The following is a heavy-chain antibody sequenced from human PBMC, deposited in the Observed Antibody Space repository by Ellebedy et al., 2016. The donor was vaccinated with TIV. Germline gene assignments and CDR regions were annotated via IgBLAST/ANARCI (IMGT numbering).Heavy chain of an antibody. CDR1: GGSISRSSYY. J-gene: IGHJ6*02. V-gene: IGHV4-39*07. CDR3: ARDRSGGGGSGHYYYGMDV. CDR2: IYYSGST. D-gene: IGHD2-15*01. Sequence: SETLSLXCTVSGGSISRSSYYWGRIRQPPGKGLEWIASIYYSGSTYYNPSLKSRVNISVDTSKNQFSLKLSTVTAADTAVYYCARDRSGGGGSGHYYYGMDVWGQGTTVTVSS.